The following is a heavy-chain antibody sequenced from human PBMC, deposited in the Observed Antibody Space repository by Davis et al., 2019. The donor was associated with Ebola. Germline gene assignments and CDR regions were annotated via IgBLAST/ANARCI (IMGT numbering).Heavy chain of an antibody. CDR3: ARDRGDYGGNFRYYYYGMDV. CDR1: GYTFTSYG. CDR2: ISAYNGNT. J-gene: IGHJ6*02. Sequence: ASVKVSCKASGYTFTSYGISWVRQAPGQGLEWMGWISAYNGNTNYAQKLQGRVTMTTDTSTSTAYMELRSLRSDDTAVYYCARDRGDYGGNFRYYYYGMDVWGQGTTVTVSS. D-gene: IGHD4-23*01. V-gene: IGHV1-18*04.